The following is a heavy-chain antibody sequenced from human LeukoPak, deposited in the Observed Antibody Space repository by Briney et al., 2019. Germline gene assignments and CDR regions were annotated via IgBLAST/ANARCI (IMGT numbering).Heavy chain of an antibody. CDR3: AKDWGRPQLGAFDS. V-gene: IGHV3-30*04. J-gene: IGHJ4*02. D-gene: IGHD3-16*01. CDR1: GFTFSSYA. Sequence: GGSLGLSCSASGFTFSSYAMHWVRQAPGKGLEWVAVISYDGSNKYYADSMKGRFTISRDNSKNTLYLQMNSLRAEDTALYYCAKDWGRPQLGAFDSWGQGTLVTVSS. CDR2: ISYDGSNK.